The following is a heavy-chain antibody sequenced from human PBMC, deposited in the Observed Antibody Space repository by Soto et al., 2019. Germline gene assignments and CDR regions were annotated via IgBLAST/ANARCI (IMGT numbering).Heavy chain of an antibody. Sequence: QLQLQESGPGLVKPSETLSLTCTVSGGSISSSSYYWGWIRQPPGKGLEWIGSISYSGSTDYNPSLKSRDTISVDTSKNQFSLKLSSVTAADTAVYYCIWIAEYFQHWGQGTLVTVSS. CDR3: IWIAEYFQH. V-gene: IGHV4-39*01. J-gene: IGHJ1*01. CDR1: GGSISSSSYY. D-gene: IGHD2-2*03. CDR2: ISYSGST.